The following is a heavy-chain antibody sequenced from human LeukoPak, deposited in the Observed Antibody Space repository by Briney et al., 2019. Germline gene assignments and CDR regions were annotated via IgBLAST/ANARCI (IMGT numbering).Heavy chain of an antibody. CDR2: INPNSGGT. CDR1: GYTFTGYY. Sequence: PGASVKVSCKASGYTFTGYYMHWVRQAPGQGLEWMGWINPNSGGTNYAQKFQGRVTMTRDTSISTAYMELSRLRSYDTAVYYCARDDNYYDSSGYYPYYYYYGMDVWGQGTTVTVSS. D-gene: IGHD3-22*01. CDR3: ARDDNYYDSSGYYPYYYYYGMDV. J-gene: IGHJ6*02. V-gene: IGHV1-2*02.